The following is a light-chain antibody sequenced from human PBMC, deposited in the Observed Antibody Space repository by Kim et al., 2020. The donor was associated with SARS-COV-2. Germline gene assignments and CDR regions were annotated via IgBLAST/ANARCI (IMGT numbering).Light chain of an antibody. CDR1: SGHSSYA. Sequence: QLVLTQSPSASASLGASVKLTCTLSSGHSSYAIAWHQQQPEKGPRYLMKLNSDGSHSKGDGIPDRFSDSSSGAERYLTISSLQSEDEADYYCQTWGTGLGVFGTGTKVTVL. CDR3: QTWGTGLGV. J-gene: IGLJ1*01. CDR2: LNSDGSH. V-gene: IGLV4-69*01.